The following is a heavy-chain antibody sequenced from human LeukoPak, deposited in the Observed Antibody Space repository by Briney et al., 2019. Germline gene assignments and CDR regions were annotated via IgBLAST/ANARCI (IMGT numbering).Heavy chain of an antibody. V-gene: IGHV1-24*01. CDR3: ATVSDVLTGYPPYDAFDI. CDR2: FDPEDGET. CDR1: GYTFTSYC. D-gene: IGHD3-9*01. Sequence: GASVKVSCKASGYTFTSYCVHWVRQAPGQGLEWMGGFDPEDGETIYAQKFQGRVTMTEDTSTDTAYMELSSLRSEDTAVYYCATVSDVLTGYPPYDAFDIWGQGTMVTVSS. J-gene: IGHJ3*02.